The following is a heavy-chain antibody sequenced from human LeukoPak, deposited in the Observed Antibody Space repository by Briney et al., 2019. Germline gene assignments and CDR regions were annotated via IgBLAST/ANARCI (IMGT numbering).Heavy chain of an antibody. J-gene: IGHJ6*02. CDR2: ISGIGDNT. CDR3: ARDSTPYVFSPAYGMDV. V-gene: IGHV3-23*01. D-gene: IGHD2/OR15-2a*01. CDR1: GFTFTNYV. Sequence: GGSLRLSCAASGFTFTNYVMSWVRQAPGKGLEWVSSISGIGDNTYYADSVKGRFTISRDNSKNTLYLQMNSLRAEDTAVYYCARDSTPYVFSPAYGMDVWGQGTTVTVSS.